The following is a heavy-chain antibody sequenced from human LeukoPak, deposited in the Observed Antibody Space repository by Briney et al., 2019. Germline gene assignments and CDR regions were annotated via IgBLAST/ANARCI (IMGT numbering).Heavy chain of an antibody. V-gene: IGHV4-38-2*02. CDR2: IYHSGST. CDR3: ARARILGYCSGGSCLGYFQH. J-gene: IGHJ1*01. CDR1: GYSISSGYY. Sequence: SETLSLTCTVSGYSISSGYYWGWIRQPPGKGLEWIGSIYHSGSTYYNPSLKSRVTISVDTSKNQFSLKLSSVTAADTAVYHCARARILGYCSGGSCLGYFQHWGQGTLVTVSS. D-gene: IGHD2-15*01.